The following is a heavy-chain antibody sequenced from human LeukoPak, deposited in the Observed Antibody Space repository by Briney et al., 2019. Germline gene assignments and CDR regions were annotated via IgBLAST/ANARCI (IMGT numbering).Heavy chain of an antibody. J-gene: IGHJ4*02. CDR3: ARMYSSTIPPGY. CDR1: GGSVSGYY. CDR2: IYYSGTT. D-gene: IGHD2-2*01. Sequence: SETLSLTCTVSGGSVSGYYWSWIRQPPGKGLEWIGYIYYSGTTNYNPSLKSRVTISVDTSKNQFSLNLSSVTAADTAVYYCARMYSSTIPPGYWGQGTLVTVSS. V-gene: IGHV4-59*02.